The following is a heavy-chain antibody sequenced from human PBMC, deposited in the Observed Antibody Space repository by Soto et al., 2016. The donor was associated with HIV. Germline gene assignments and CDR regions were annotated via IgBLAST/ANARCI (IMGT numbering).Heavy chain of an antibody. CDR1: GYTFTNYG. CDR2: ISGYNRNR. Sequence: QVQLVQSGAEVKKPGASVKVSCKASGYTFTNYGISWVRQAPGQGLEWMGWISGYNRNRNYAQNVQGRLTMTTDTSTSTAYMELTSLRSDDTAVYYCARGRLLGPSATDPWGQGTLVTVSS. D-gene: IGHD2-21*01. CDR3: ARGRLLGPSATDP. J-gene: IGHJ5*02. V-gene: IGHV1-18*01.